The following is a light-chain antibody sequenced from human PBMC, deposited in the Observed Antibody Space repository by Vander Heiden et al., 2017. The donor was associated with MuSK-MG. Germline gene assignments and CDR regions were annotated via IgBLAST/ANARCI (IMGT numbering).Light chain of an antibody. Sequence: QSALTQPASVSGSPEQSITISCTGTSSDVGGYNYVSWYQQHPGKAPKLMIYDVSNRPSGVSNRFSGSKSGNTASLTISGLQAEDEADYYCSSYTSSSTGVFGTGTKVTVL. CDR3: SSYTSSSTGV. CDR1: SSDVGGYNY. J-gene: IGLJ1*01. V-gene: IGLV2-14*01. CDR2: DVS.